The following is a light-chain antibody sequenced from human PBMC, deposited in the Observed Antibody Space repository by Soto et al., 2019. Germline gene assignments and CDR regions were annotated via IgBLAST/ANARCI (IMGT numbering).Light chain of an antibody. J-gene: IGLJ2*01. CDR2: DVS. CDR1: NSDVGGYNY. Sequence: QSALTQPASVSGSPGQSITISCTGTNSDVGGYNYVSWYQQHPGKAPKLMIYDVSNRPSGVSNRFSGSKSDNTASLTISGLQAEDEADYYCSSYTSSSTLVVFGGGTKLTVL. V-gene: IGLV2-14*01. CDR3: SSYTSSSTLVV.